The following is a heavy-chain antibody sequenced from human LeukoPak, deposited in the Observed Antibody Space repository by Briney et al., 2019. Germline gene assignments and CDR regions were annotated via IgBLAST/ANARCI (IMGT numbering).Heavy chain of an antibody. CDR1: GGSISSSSYY. J-gene: IGHJ4*02. CDR2: IYYSGST. CDR3: ARLKDGYNLGIDY. V-gene: IGHV4-39*01. Sequence: PSETLSLTCTVSGGSISSSSYYWGWIRQPPGKGLEWIGSIYYSGSTYYNPSLKSRVTISVDTSKNQFSLKLSSVTAADTAVYYCARLKDGYNLGIDYWGQGILVTVSS. D-gene: IGHD1-1*01.